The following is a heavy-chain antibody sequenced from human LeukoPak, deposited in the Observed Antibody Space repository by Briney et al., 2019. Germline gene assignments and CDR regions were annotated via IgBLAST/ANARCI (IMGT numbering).Heavy chain of an antibody. V-gene: IGHV3-20*04. CDR2: INWNGETT. D-gene: IGHD3-10*01. J-gene: IGHJ4*02. CDR3: ATHSYYYGSGSYPHYLDY. Sequence: GGSLRLSCAASGFTVEDNGMSWVRQAPGKGLEWVSGINWNGETTGYVDSVKGRFTISRDNAKNSLHLQMNSLRAEDTALYYCATHSYYYGSGSYPHYLDYWGQGTLVTVSS. CDR1: GFTVEDNG.